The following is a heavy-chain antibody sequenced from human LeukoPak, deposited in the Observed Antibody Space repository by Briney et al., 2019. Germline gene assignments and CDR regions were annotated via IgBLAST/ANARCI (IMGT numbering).Heavy chain of an antibody. Sequence: SETLSLTCAVYGGSFSGYYWSWIRQPPGKGLEWIGEINHSGSTNYNPSLKSRVTISVDTSKNQFSLKLSSVTAADTAVYYCARGRRVVTAAGRGFDPWGQGTLVTVSS. CDR2: INHSGST. J-gene: IGHJ5*02. CDR3: ARGRRVVTAAGRGFDP. V-gene: IGHV4-34*01. CDR1: GGSFSGYY. D-gene: IGHD2-2*01.